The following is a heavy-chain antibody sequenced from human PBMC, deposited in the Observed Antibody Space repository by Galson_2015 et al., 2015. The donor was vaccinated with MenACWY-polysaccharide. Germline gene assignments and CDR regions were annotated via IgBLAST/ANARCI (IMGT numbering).Heavy chain of an antibody. V-gene: IGHV1-69*13. CDR2: IIPIFGTA. CDR1: GVTFSSYA. Sequence: SVKVSCKASGVTFSSYAISWVRQAPGQGLEWMGGIIPIFGTANYAQKFQGRVTITADESTSTAYMELSSLRSEDTAVYYCARSMYDSSGYDYWGQGTLVTVSS. CDR3: ARSMYDSSGYDY. J-gene: IGHJ4*02. D-gene: IGHD3-22*01.